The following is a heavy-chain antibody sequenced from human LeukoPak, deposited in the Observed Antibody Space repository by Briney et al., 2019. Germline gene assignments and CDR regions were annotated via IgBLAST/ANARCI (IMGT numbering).Heavy chain of an antibody. V-gene: IGHV4-59*01. CDR3: ARGRAYYDSSGFDY. CDR2: IYYSGST. CDR1: GGSISSYY. J-gene: IGHJ4*02. D-gene: IGHD3-22*01. Sequence: SETLSLTCTVSGGSISSYYWSWIRQPPGKGLEWIGYIYYSGSTNYNPSLKSRVTISVDTSKNQFSLKLSSVSAADTAVYYCARGRAYYDSSGFDYWGQGTLVTVSS.